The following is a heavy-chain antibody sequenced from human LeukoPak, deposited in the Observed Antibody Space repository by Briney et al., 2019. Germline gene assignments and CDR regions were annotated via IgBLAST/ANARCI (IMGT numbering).Heavy chain of an antibody. D-gene: IGHD3-16*01. CDR3: AKAGKGGLRSLDY. Sequence: PGRSLRLSCAASGFTFSSYAMHWVRQAPGKGLEWVAVISYDGSNKYYADSVKGRFTISRDNSKHTLYLQMNSLRAEDTAVYYCAKAGKGGLRSLDYWGQGTLVTVSS. CDR2: ISYDGSNK. J-gene: IGHJ4*02. V-gene: IGHV3-30*18. CDR1: GFTFSSYA.